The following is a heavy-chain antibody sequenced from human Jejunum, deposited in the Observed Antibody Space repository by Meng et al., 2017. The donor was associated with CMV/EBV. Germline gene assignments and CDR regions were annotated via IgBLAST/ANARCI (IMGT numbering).Heavy chain of an antibody. CDR1: GGSFSAYT. D-gene: IGHD5-12*01. CDR2: IDHLRRT. CDR3: ATADEYAIKY. Sequence: QVHLQEGGAGLLKPSEARSLTCTLSGGSFSAYTGSWIRQAPGKGLEWIAEIDHLRRTNFNPSLKSRVSISRDTSRDQFSLRLNSVTAADTAVYYCATADEYAIKYWGQGTLVTVSS. J-gene: IGHJ4*02. V-gene: IGHV4-34*01.